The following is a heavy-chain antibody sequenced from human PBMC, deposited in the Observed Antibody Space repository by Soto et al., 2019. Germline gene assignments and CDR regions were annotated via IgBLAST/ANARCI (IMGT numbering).Heavy chain of an antibody. J-gene: IGHJ4*02. CDR2: INPSGGST. Sequence: ASVKVSCKASGYTFTSYYMHWVRQAPGQGLEWMGIINPSGGSTSYAQKFQGRVTMTRDTSTSTVYMELSSLRSEDTAVYYCARDPAWRRDSSGYYFDYWGQGTLVTVSS. CDR3: ARDPAWRRDSSGYYFDY. CDR1: GYTFTSYY. V-gene: IGHV1-46*01. D-gene: IGHD3-22*01.